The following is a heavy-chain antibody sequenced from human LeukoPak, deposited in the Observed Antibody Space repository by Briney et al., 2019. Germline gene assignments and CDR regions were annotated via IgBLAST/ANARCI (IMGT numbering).Heavy chain of an antibody. J-gene: IGHJ3*01. D-gene: IGHD3-22*01. CDR1: GYTFTGYY. CDR3: ARPYDSSGYYAGAFDV. CDR2: INPNSGGT. Sequence: ASVKVSCKASGYTFTGYYMHWVRQAPGQGLEWMGWINPNSGGTNYAQKFQGRVTMTRDTSISTAYMELSRLRSEDTAVYYCARPYDSSGYYAGAFDVWGQGTVVTVSS. V-gene: IGHV1-2*02.